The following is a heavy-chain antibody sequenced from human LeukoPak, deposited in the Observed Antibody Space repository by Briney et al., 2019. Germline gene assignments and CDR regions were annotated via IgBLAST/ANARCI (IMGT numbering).Heavy chain of an antibody. D-gene: IGHD3-10*01. CDR2: IYTSGST. J-gene: IGHJ4*02. V-gene: IGHV4-4*07. CDR3: ARDESYYGSGSYPGH. CDR1: GGSISSYY. Sequence: SETLSLTCTVSGGSISSYYWSWIRQPAGKGLEWIGRIYTSGSTNYNPSLKSRVTMSVDTSKNQFSLKLSSVTAADTAVYYRARDESYYGSGSYPGHWGQGTLVTVSS.